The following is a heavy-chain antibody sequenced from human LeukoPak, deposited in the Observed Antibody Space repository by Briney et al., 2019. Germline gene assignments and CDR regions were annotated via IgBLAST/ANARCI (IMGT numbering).Heavy chain of an antibody. V-gene: IGHV1-18*01. J-gene: IGHJ5*02. D-gene: IGHD3-22*01. CDR2: ISAYNGNT. CDR1: GYTFTSYG. Sequence: GASVKVSCKASGYTFTSYGISWVRQAPGQGLEWMGWISAYNGNTNYAQKLQGRVTMTRNTSISTAYMELSSLRSEDTAVYYCARDSRRITMIVVVLHGGFDPWGQGTLVTVSS. CDR3: ARDSRRITMIVVVLHGGFDP.